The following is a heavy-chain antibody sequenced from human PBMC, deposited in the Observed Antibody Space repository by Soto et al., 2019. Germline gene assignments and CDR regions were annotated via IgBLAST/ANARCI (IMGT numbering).Heavy chain of an antibody. CDR2: IFHTGIT. V-gene: IGHV4-4*02. Sequence: SETLSLTCAVSGGSISSSNWWSWVRQPPGKGLEWIGEIFHTGITSYNPSLKSRVTISVDKSKNLFSLNLSSVTAADTAVYYCARTDYYDSSAYFDYWGRGTLVT. CDR3: ARTDYYDSSAYFDY. CDR1: GGSISSSNW. J-gene: IGHJ4*02. D-gene: IGHD3-22*01.